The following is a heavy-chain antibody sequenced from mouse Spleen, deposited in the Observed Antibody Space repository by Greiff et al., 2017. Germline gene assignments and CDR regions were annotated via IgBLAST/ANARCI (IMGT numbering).Heavy chain of an antibody. V-gene: IGHV1-69*01. Sequence: VQLQQPGAELVMPGASVKLSCKASGYTFTSYWMHWVKQRPGQGLEWIGEIDPSDSYTNYNQKFKGKATLTVDKSSSTAYMQLSSLTSEDSAVYYCARYYYGSKELDYWGQGTTLTVSS. CDR3: ARYYYGSKELDY. D-gene: IGHD1-1*01. CDR1: GYTFTSYW. J-gene: IGHJ2*01. CDR2: IDPSDSYT.